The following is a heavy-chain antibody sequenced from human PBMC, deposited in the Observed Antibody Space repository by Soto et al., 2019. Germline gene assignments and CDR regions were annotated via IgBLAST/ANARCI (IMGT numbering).Heavy chain of an antibody. J-gene: IGHJ2*01. CDR2: TSYDGSNK. D-gene: IGHD2-21*02. CDR1: GFTFSSYA. V-gene: IGHV3-30-3*01. CDR3: ARDLGGDFPNWYFDL. Sequence: QVQLVESGGGVVQPGRSLRLSCAASGFTFSSYAMHWVRQAPGKGLEWVAVTSYDGSNKYYADSVKGRFTISRDNSKNTLYLQMNSLRAEDTAVYYCARDLGGDFPNWYFDLWGRGTLVTVSS.